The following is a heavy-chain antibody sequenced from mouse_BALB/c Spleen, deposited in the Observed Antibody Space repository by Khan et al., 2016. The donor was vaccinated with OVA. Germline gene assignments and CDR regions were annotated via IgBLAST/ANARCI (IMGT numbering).Heavy chain of an antibody. J-gene: IGHJ3*01. CDR2: IFPGNSDT. D-gene: IGHD1-3*01. V-gene: IGHV1-5*01. Sequence: VQLQQSGTVLVRPGASVKMSCKASGYSFTSYLIHWVKQRPGQGLEWIGGIFPGNSDTSYNQKFKDKAKLTAGTSASPAYMDLSSLTNEDSAVYYCTRGGYSSFAYWGQGTLVTVSA. CDR3: TRGGYSSFAY. CDR1: GYSFTSYL.